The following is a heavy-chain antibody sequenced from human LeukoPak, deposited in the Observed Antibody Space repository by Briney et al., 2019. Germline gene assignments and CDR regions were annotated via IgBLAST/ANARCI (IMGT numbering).Heavy chain of an antibody. J-gene: IGHJ4*02. CDR3: TTVGLVLAEFDY. CDR2: IKSKTGGGTA. V-gene: IGHV3-15*01. D-gene: IGHD4/OR15-4a*01. CDR1: GFTFSSYS. Sequence: PGGSLRLSCAASGFTFSSYSMSWVRQAPGKGLEWVGRIKSKTGGGTADCAAPVKGRFTISRDDSKNTLYLQMNSLRTEDTAVYYCTTVGLVLAEFDYWGQGTLVTVSS.